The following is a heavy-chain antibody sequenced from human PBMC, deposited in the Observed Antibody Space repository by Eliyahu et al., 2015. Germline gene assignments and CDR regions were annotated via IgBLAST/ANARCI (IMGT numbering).Heavy chain of an antibody. CDR1: GFTFXDYA. J-gene: IGHJ3*02. V-gene: IGHV3-9*01. CDR2: ISWNSGSI. Sequence: EVQLVESGGGLVQPGRSLXLSXAASGFTFXDYAMHWVRQAPGKGLEWVSGISWNSGSIGYADSVKGRFTISRDNAKNSLYLQMNSLRAEDTALYYCAKEGAWGSYLNDAFDIWGQGTMVTVSS. CDR3: AKEGAWGSYLNDAFDI. D-gene: IGHD3-16*02.